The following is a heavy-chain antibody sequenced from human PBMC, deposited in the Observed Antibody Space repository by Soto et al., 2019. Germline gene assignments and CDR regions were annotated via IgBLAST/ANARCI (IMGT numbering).Heavy chain of an antibody. CDR1: GFTFSSYG. V-gene: IGHV3-33*01. D-gene: IGHD6-19*01. Sequence: QVQLVESGGGVVQPGRSLRLSCAASGFTFSSYGMHWVRQAPGKGLEWVAVIWYDGSNKYYADSVKGRFTISRDNSKNPLYLQMNGLRAEDTAVYYCARDLYSSGWADAFDIWGQGTMVTVSS. CDR2: IWYDGSNK. CDR3: ARDLYSSGWADAFDI. J-gene: IGHJ3*02.